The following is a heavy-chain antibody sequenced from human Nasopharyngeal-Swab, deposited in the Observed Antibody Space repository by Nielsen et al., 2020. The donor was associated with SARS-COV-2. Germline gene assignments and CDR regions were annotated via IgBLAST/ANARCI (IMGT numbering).Heavy chain of an antibody. D-gene: IGHD2-15*01. V-gene: IGHV3-7*01. Sequence: VRQAPGKGLEWVANVKQDGSEKYYVDSVKGRFTISRDNAKNSLYLQMNSLRAEDTAVYYCAREAATRPTNWFDPWGQGTLVTVS. CDR2: VKQDGSEK. J-gene: IGHJ5*02. CDR3: AREAATRPTNWFDP.